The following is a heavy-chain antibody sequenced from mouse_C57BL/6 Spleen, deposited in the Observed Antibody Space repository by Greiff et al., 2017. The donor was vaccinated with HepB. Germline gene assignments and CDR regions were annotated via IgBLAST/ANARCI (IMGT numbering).Heavy chain of an antibody. CDR2: ISSGSSTI. Sequence: EVMLVESGGGLVKPGGSLKLSCAASGFTFSDYGMHWVRQAPEKGLEWVAYISSGSSTIYYADTVKGGFTIARDNAKNTLFLQMTSLRSEDTAMYYCARYSNYEGDAMDYWGQGTSVTVSS. D-gene: IGHD2-5*01. CDR1: GFTFSDYG. CDR3: ARYSNYEGDAMDY. J-gene: IGHJ4*01. V-gene: IGHV5-17*01.